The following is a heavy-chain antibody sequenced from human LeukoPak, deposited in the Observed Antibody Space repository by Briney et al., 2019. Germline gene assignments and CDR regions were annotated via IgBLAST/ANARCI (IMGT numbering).Heavy chain of an antibody. CDR1: GFPFSRSW. D-gene: IGHD2-15*01. J-gene: IGHJ4*02. CDR2: ISSSSSYI. CDR3: ARGYCSGGSCGFDY. V-gene: IGHV3-21*01. Sequence: GGSLRLSCAASGFPFSRSWMNWVRQAPGKGLEWVSSISSSSSYIYYADSVKGRFTISRDSAKNSLYLQMNSLRAEDTAVYYCARGYCSGGSCGFDYWGQGTLVTVSS.